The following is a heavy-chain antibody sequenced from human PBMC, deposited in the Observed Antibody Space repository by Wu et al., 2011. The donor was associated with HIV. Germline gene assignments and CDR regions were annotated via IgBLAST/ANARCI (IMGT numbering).Heavy chain of an antibody. Sequence: QVQLVQSGAEMRKPGSSVKVSCQASGGSFRTFAINWVRQAPGEGLEWMGRIIPILEKPKYAQKYQGRVAITADESTSTAYMELSSLRSEDTAVYYCATGPLSDLGIGDLDYFHYYLEDWGKGTTVSVSS. CDR2: IIPILEKP. D-gene: IGHD7-27*01. J-gene: IGHJ6*03. CDR1: GGSFRTFA. CDR3: ATGPLSDLGIGDLDYFHYYLED. V-gene: IGHV1-69*18.